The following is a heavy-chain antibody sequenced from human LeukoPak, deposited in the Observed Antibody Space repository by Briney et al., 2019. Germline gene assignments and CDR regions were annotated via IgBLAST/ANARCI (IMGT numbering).Heavy chain of an antibody. Sequence: GGSLRLSCAASGFSFSSYWMSWVRQPPGKGLEWVGNIKEDGSDKYYVDSVKGRFTISRDNAKNSLYLQMDSLRAEDTAVFYCAGGNTYGAVDYWGQGTLVTVSS. CDR3: AGGNTYGAVDY. CDR2: IKEDGSDK. CDR1: GFSFSSYW. J-gene: IGHJ4*02. D-gene: IGHD5-18*01. V-gene: IGHV3-7*03.